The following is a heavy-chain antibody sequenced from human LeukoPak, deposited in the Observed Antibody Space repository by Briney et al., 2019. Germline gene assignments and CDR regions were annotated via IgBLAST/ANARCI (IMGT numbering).Heavy chain of an antibody. CDR2: IRYDGRNK. J-gene: IGHJ4*02. CDR3: AKDRGAYYDSSGYIDY. Sequence: GGSLRLSCAASGFTFSSYGMHWVRQAPGKGLEGVAFIRYDGRNKYYTDSVKGRFTISRDNSKNTLFLQMNSLRAEDTAVYYCAKDRGAYYDSSGYIDYWGQGTLVTVSS. CDR1: GFTFSSYG. V-gene: IGHV3-30*02. D-gene: IGHD3-22*01.